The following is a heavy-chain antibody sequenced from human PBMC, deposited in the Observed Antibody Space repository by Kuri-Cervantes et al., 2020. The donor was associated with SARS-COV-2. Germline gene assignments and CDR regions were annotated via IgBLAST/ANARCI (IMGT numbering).Heavy chain of an antibody. CDR3: AKYDVSSGGRHYDFWSAFLA. V-gene: IGHV3-7*03. CDR1: GFSLSDYW. D-gene: IGHD3-3*01. CDR2: IKQGGSEV. J-gene: IGHJ5*02. Sequence: GGSLRLSCAASGFSLSDYWMSWVRQAPGKGLEWVANIKQGGSEVHYVDSVKGRFTIPKDGAKNSLYLQMNNLRAEDTAVYYCAKYDVSSGGRHYDFWSAFLAWGQGTLVTVSS.